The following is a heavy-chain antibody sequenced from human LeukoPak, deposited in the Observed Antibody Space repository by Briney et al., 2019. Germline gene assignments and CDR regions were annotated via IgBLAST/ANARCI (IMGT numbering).Heavy chain of an antibody. V-gene: IGHV4-39*07. J-gene: IGHJ4*02. CDR3: ARLTRGIQLWIDY. CDR1: GVSISSSDFL. CDR2: IFQSGST. D-gene: IGHD5-18*01. Sequence: PSETLSLTCTVSGVSISSSDFLWGWIRQPPGKGLEWMGSIFQSGSTYFNPSLESRVTISVDTSKNQFSLKLSSVTAADTAVYYCARLTRGIQLWIDYWGQGTLITVSS.